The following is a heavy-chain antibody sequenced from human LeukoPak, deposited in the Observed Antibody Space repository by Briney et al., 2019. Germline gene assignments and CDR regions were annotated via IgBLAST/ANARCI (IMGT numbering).Heavy chain of an antibody. J-gene: IGHJ4*02. CDR3: ARASTYCGGDCYSN. CDR2: IYSGGST. V-gene: IGHV3-66*01. D-gene: IGHD2-21*02. Sequence: PGGSLRLSCAASGFTVSSNYMSWVRQAPGKGLEWVSVIYSGGSTYYADSVKGRFTISRDNPKNTLYLQMNGLRAEDTAVYYCARASTYCGGDCYSNWGQGTLVTVSS. CDR1: GFTVSSNY.